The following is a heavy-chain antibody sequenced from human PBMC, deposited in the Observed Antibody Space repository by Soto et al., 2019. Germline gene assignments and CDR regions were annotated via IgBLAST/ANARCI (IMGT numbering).Heavy chain of an antibody. Sequence: SETLSLTCTVSGASINSGDYYWSWIRQPPGKGLEWIGYIYYSGSTYYNPSLKSRVTISVDTSKNQFSLKLSSVTAADTAVYYCAGFSEVAATEINWFDPWGQGTLVTVS. J-gene: IGHJ5*02. D-gene: IGHD2-15*01. V-gene: IGHV4-30-4*01. CDR1: GASINSGDYY. CDR2: IYYSGST. CDR3: AGFSEVAATEINWFDP.